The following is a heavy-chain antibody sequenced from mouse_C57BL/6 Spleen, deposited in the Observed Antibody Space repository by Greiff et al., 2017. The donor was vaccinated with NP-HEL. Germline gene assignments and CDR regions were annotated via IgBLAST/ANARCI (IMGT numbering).Heavy chain of an antibody. CDR2: IYPGDGDT. J-gene: IGHJ2*01. CDR3: ARREPGAYLDY. V-gene: IGHV1-82*01. Sequence: VQLQQSGPELVKPGASVKISCKASGYAFSSSWMNWVKQRPGKGLEWIGRIYPGDGDTNYTGKFTGNATLTADKSSSTAFMQLSSLTSDESAVYFCARREPGAYLDYWGQGTTLTVSS. D-gene: IGHD3-1*01. CDR1: GYAFSSSW.